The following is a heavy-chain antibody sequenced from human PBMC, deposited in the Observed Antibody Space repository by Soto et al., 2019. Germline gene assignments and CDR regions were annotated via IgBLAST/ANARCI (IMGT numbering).Heavy chain of an antibody. V-gene: IGHV4-59*01. CDR3: ARNRVVRGVIIYFDY. CDR1: GGSISSYY. Sequence: SETLSLTCTVSGGSISSYYWSWIRQPPGKGLEWIGYIYYSGSTNYNPSLKSRVTISVDTSKNQFSLKLSSVTAADTAVYYCARNRVVRGVIIYFDYWGQGTLVTVS. D-gene: IGHD3-10*01. J-gene: IGHJ4*02. CDR2: IYYSGST.